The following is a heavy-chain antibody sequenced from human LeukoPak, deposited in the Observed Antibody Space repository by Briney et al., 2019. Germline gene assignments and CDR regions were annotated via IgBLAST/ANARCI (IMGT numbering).Heavy chain of an antibody. CDR2: INPSGGST. Sequence: ASVKVSCKASGYTFTLYYMHWVRQAPGQGLEWMGTINPSGGSTHYAQRFQGRVTMTRDTSTSTVDMELSSLRSEDTAVYYCLEFGGVIVSYWGQGTLVTVSS. D-gene: IGHD3-16*02. V-gene: IGHV1-46*01. J-gene: IGHJ4*02. CDR1: GYTFTLYY. CDR3: LEFGGVIVSY.